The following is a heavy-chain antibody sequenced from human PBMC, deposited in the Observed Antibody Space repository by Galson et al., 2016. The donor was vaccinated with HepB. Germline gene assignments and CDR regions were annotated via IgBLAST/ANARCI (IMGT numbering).Heavy chain of an antibody. J-gene: IGHJ4*02. CDR3: ARDSPDDYNGYFCFDY. CDR2: ISVSRGNT. V-gene: IGHV1-18*04. D-gene: IGHD3-22*01. CDR1: GYTFSNFG. Sequence: SVKVSCKASGYTFSNFGLSWLRQAPGEGLEWMGWISVSRGNTNYAQKFQGRVTMTTDTSTSTAYMELRSLRSDDTAVYFCARDSPDDYNGYFCFDYWGQGTLVTVFS.